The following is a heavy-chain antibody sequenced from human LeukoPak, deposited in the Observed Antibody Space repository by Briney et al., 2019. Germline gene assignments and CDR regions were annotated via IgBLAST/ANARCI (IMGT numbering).Heavy chain of an antibody. CDR2: ISGDGGST. J-gene: IGHJ6*02. CDR3: AKDSQRLLPGRDPSYYYGMDV. D-gene: IGHD2-21*02. V-gene: IGHV3-43*02. CDR1: GFTFYDYA. Sequence: PGGSLRLSCAASGFTFYDYAMDWVRHAPGKGLEWVSLISGDGGSTYYADSVKGRFTISRDNSKNSLYLQMNSLRTEDTALYYCAKDSQRLLPGRDPSYYYGMDVWGQGPTVSVSS.